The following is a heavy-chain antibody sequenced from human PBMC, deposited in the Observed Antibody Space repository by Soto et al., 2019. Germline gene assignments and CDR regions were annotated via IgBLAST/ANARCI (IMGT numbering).Heavy chain of an antibody. J-gene: IGHJ4*02. D-gene: IGHD3-22*01. CDR1: GFSVTNNY. CDR3: ARGRVSTGYLGRGHYFDY. Sequence: EVPVVESGGGLVQPGGSLRLSCAASGFSVTNNYMNWVRQAPGKGLEWVSIIDIGGNTYYADSVKDRFTISRDNSXXTXXLQMDSGRTADTAVYYCARGRVSTGYLGRGHYFDYWGQGTLVTVSP. CDR2: IDIGGNT. V-gene: IGHV3-66*01.